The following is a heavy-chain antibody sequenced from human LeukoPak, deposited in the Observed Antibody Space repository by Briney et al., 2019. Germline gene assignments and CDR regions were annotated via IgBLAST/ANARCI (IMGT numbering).Heavy chain of an antibody. Sequence: SETLSLTCIVSGGSISSGGYSWSWIRQPPGKGLEWIGYIYHSGSTYYNPSLKSRVTISVDRSKNQFSLKLSSVTAADTAVYYCARSYYDFWSGTRRRDAFDIWGQGTMVTVSS. CDR2: IYHSGST. CDR3: ARSYYDFWSGTRRRDAFDI. V-gene: IGHV4-30-2*01. D-gene: IGHD3-3*01. CDR1: GGSISSGGYS. J-gene: IGHJ3*02.